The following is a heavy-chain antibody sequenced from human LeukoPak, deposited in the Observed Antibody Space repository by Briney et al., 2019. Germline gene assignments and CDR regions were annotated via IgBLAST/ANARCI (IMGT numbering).Heavy chain of an antibody. V-gene: IGHV4-59*01. D-gene: IGHD1-26*01. CDR2: VFYSGPT. J-gene: IGHJ4*02. Sequence: LETLSLTCTVSGDSIDSYYWSWIRQPPGEGLQWIGYVFYSGPTNYDASLKSRVAISVDRSKNQFSLKLTSVSAADTAVYYCAGRSARYFDSWGQGTPFTVSS. CDR3: AGRSARYFDS. CDR1: GDSIDSYY.